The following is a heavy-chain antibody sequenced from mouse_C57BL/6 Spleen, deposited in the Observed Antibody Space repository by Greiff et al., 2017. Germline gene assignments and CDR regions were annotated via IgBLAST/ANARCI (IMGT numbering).Heavy chain of an antibody. CDR3: ARKTVVRGGYAMDD. Sequence: QVQLQQPGAELVKPGASVKMSCKASGYTFTSYWITWVKQRPGQGLEWIGDIYPGSGSTNYNEKFKSKATLTVDTSSSTAYMQLSSLTSEDSAVYYCARKTVVRGGYAMDDWGQGTSVTVSS. D-gene: IGHD1-1*01. CDR2: IYPGSGST. V-gene: IGHV1-55*01. J-gene: IGHJ4*01. CDR1: GYTFTSYW.